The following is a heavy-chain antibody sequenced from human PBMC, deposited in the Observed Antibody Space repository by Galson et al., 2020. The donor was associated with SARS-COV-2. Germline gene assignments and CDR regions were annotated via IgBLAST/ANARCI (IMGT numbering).Heavy chain of an antibody. V-gene: IGHV4-39*01. CDR3: ARQILTGYYSFYYFDY. CDR2: TYYSGGG. Sequence: SETLSLTCSVSGGSISSSNYYWGWVRQPPGKGLEWIGSTYYSGGGYYNPSLTSRLTISVDTSKNQFFMKPTSVTAADTAVYYCARQILTGYYSFYYFDYWGQGALITVSS. D-gene: IGHD3-9*01. J-gene: IGHJ4*02. CDR1: GGSISSSNYY.